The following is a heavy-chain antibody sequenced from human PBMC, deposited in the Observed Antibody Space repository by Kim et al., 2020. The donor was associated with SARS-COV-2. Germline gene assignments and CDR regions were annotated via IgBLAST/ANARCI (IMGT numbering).Heavy chain of an antibody. CDR1: GVSITTGGFY. CDR3: ARDLLSSPYCGSNSCHLGFDL. J-gene: IGHJ5*02. D-gene: IGHD2-2*01. CDR2: IYYNGAT. Sequence: SETLSLTCTVSGVSITTGGFYWSWIRHHPGKGLEWIGYIYYNGATYYNPSLKSRAAMSVDMSQNQFSLNVLSVTAADTAVYYCARDLLSSPYCGSNSCHLGFDLWGQGSRVTVSS. V-gene: IGHV4-31*03.